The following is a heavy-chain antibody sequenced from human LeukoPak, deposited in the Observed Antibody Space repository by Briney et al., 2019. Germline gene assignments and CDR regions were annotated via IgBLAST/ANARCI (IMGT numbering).Heavy chain of an antibody. D-gene: IGHD2-8*01. CDR1: GFTFSSYA. V-gene: IGHV3-23*01. J-gene: IGHJ4*02. CDR3: AKDRSCTNDICHGDFDY. CDR2: ISGSGGST. Sequence: GGSLRLSCAASGFTFSSYAVSWVRQAPGKGLEWVSSISGSGGSTYSADSVKGRFTISRDNSKNTLYLQMNSLRAEDTALYYCAKDRSCTNDICHGDFDYWGREPWSPSPQ.